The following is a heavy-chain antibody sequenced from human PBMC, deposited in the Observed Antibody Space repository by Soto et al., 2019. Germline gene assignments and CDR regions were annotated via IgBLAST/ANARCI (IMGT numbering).Heavy chain of an antibody. CDR2: ISSSGSTI. Sequence: PGGSLRLSCAASGFTFSDYYMSWIRQAPGKGLEWVSYISSSGSTIYYADSVKGRFTISRDNAKNSLYLQMNSLRAEDTAVYYCARASLYYDSSDGRDYFDYWGQGTLVTVSS. CDR3: ARASLYYDSSDGRDYFDY. CDR1: GFTFSDYY. D-gene: IGHD3-22*01. J-gene: IGHJ4*02. V-gene: IGHV3-11*01.